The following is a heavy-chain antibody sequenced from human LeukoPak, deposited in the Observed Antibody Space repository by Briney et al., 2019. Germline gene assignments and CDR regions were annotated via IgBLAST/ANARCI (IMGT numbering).Heavy chain of an antibody. CDR2: VIPIFGTA. V-gene: IGHV1-69*13. D-gene: IGHD5-12*01. J-gene: IGHJ3*02. Sequence: ASVKVSCKASGGTFSSYAISWVRQAPGQGLEWMGGVIPIFGTANYAQKFQGRVTITADESTSTAYMELSSLRSEDTAVYYCAREPVIVATTDAFDIWGQGTMVTVSS. CDR3: AREPVIVATTDAFDI. CDR1: GGTFSSYA.